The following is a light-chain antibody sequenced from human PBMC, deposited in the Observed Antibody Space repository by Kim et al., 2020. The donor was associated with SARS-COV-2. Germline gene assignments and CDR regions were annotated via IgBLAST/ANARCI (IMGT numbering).Light chain of an antibody. CDR3: QQYNNWPSGFT. CDR2: DAS. V-gene: IGKV3-15*01. J-gene: IGKJ3*01. Sequence: PGAAPTRPRRPSRSVSSDLAWYQQKPGQAPRPRICDASTRATAIPARFSGSQSGTEFTLTISGLQSEDFAVYYCQQYNNWPSGFTFGPGTKVDIK. CDR1: RSVSSD.